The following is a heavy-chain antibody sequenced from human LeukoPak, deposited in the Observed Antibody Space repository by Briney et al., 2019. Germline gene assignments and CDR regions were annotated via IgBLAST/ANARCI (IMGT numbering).Heavy chain of an antibody. CDR3: VKEQSSGNYRTADF. D-gene: IGHD3-10*01. Sequence: PGTSLRLSCAASGFTLSSCGMHWVRQAPGKGLECVAVITYDGIATYFDDSVKGRFTISRDTSKSMLYLQMNSLRPEDTAVYYCVKEQSSGNYRTADFWGQGTLVTVSS. CDR2: ITYDGIAT. J-gene: IGHJ4*02. CDR1: GFTLSSCG. V-gene: IGHV3-30*18.